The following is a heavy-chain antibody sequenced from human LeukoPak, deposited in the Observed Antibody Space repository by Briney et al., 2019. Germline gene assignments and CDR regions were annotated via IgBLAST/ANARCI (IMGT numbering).Heavy chain of an antibody. D-gene: IGHD3-22*01. J-gene: IGHJ4*02. CDR2: IIPIFGTA. Sequence: SVKVSCKASGGTFSSYAISWVRQAPGQGLEWMGGIIPIFGTANYAQKFQGRVTITADESTSTAYMKLRSLRSEDTAVYYCANSPYYYDSSGYFQFDYWGQGTLVTVSS. CDR3: ANSPYYYDSSGYFQFDY. V-gene: IGHV1-69*13. CDR1: GGTFSSYA.